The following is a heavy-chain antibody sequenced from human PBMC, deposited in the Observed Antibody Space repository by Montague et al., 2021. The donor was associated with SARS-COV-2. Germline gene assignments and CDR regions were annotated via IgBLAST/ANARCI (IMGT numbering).Heavy chain of an antibody. CDR3: ARRAQWQLSWFFDL. CDR2: MNYSGKT. J-gene: IGHJ2*01. Sequence: SETLSLTCTVSGGSISSGTYYWGWVRQPPGKGLEWIGSMNYSGKTYYNPSLKSRVTISVDTSKNQFPLKVTSVSAADTAVYYCARRAQWQLSWFFDLWGRGTLVTVSS. D-gene: IGHD6-19*01. CDR1: GGSISSGTYY. V-gene: IGHV4-39*01.